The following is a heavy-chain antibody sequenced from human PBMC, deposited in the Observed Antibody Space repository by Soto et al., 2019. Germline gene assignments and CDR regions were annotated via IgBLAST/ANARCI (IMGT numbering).Heavy chain of an antibody. CDR1: GYTFTSYA. CDR3: ARDPTEKRWLHFREGYFDY. Sequence: ASVKVSCKASGYTFTSYAMHWVRQAPGQRLEWMGWINAGNGNTKYSQKFQGRVTITRDTSASTAYMELSSLRSEDTAVYYCARDPTEKRWLHFREGYFDYWGQGTLLTVSS. D-gene: IGHD5-12*01. CDR2: INAGNGNT. J-gene: IGHJ4*02. V-gene: IGHV1-3*01.